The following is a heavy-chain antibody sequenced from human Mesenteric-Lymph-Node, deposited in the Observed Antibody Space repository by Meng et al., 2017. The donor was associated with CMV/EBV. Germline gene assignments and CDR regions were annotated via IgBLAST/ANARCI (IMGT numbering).Heavy chain of an antibody. CDR1: GFTVSSNY. CDR2: ISSSGSTI. Sequence: GGSLRLSCAASGFTVSSNYMSWVRQAPGKGLEWVSYISSSGSTIYYADSVKGRFTISRDNAKNSLYLQMNSLRAEDTAVYYCARELYDYSNYRYYYYGMDVWGQGTTVTVSS. J-gene: IGHJ6*02. D-gene: IGHD4-11*01. V-gene: IGHV3-11*04. CDR3: ARELYDYSNYRYYYYGMDV.